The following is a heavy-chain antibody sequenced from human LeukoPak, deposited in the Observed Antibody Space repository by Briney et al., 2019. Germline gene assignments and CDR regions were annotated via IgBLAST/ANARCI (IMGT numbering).Heavy chain of an antibody. J-gene: IGHJ4*02. V-gene: IGHV3-49*03. CDR3: TADIVVVVAASFDY. D-gene: IGHD2-15*01. Sequence: GRSLRLSCTASGFTFGDYAMSWFRQAPGKGLEWVGFIRSKAYGGTTEYAASVKGRFTISRDDSKSIAYLQMNSLKTEDTAVYYCTADIVVVVAASFDYGGQGTLVTVSS. CDR1: GFTFGDYA. CDR2: IRSKAYGGTT.